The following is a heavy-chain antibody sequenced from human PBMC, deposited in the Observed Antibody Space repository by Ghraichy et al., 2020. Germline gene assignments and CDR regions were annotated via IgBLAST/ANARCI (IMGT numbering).Heavy chain of an antibody. CDR3: ARGRSSSSWDQTYYYYYYMDV. V-gene: IGHV4-34*01. Sequence: SETLSLTCAVYGGSFSGYYWSWIRQPPGKGLEWIGEINHSGSTNYNPSLKSRVTISVDTSKNQFSLKLSSVTAADTAVYYCARGRSSSSWDQTYYYYYYMDVWGKGTTVTVSS. D-gene: IGHD6-6*01. CDR2: INHSGST. J-gene: IGHJ6*03. CDR1: GGSFSGYY.